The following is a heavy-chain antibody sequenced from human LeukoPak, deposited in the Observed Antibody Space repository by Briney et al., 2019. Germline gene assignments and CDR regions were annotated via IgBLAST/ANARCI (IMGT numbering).Heavy chain of an antibody. CDR1: GDSISSSSYY. D-gene: IGHD6-6*01. J-gene: IGHJ4*02. CDR3: VRSSSSIFDY. Sequence: SETLSLTCTVPGDSISSSSYYWGWFRQPPGKGLEWIGSIYYSGSTYYNPSLKSRVTISVDTSKNQFSLKLSSVTAADTAVYYCVRSSSSIFDYWGQGTLVTVSS. CDR2: IYYSGST. V-gene: IGHV4-39*07.